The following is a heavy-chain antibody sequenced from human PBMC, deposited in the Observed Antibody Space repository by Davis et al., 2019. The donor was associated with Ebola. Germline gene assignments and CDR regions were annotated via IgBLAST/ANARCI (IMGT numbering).Heavy chain of an antibody. D-gene: IGHD3-16*01. CDR1: GGSISSGSYY. Sequence: PSETLSLTCTVSGGSISSGSYYWSWIRQPAGKGLEWIGHIYTSGSTNYNPSLKSRVTISVDTSKNQFSLKLSSVTAADTAVYYCARVARNYEYIWGRDYFDYWGQGTLVTVSS. CDR2: IYTSGST. V-gene: IGHV4-61*09. CDR3: ARVARNYEYIWGRDYFDY. J-gene: IGHJ4*02.